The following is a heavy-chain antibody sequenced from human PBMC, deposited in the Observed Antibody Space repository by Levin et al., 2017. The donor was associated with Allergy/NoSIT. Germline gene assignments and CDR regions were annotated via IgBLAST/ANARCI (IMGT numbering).Heavy chain of an antibody. J-gene: IGHJ1*01. CDR1: GDSIRSSKYY. V-gene: IGHV4-39*01. D-gene: IGHD1/OR15-1a*01. CDR2: ISYSGIT. CDR3: ASPPANIEYFEH. Sequence: SETLSLICTVSGDSIRSSKYYWGWFRQPPGTGLEWIGTISYSGITYYNPSLQSRVSISVDTSKNHFSLKLTSVTAADTAVYYCASPPANIEYFEHWGQGTLLTVSS.